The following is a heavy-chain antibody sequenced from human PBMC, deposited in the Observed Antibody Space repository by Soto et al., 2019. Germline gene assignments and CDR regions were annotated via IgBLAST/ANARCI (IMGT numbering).Heavy chain of an antibody. CDR1: GFTFSSYS. Sequence: PGGSLRLSCAASGFTFSSYSMNWVRQAPGKGLEWVPSISSSSSYIYYADSVKGRFTISRDNAKNSLYLQMNSLRAEDTAVYYCASFIIDLSPQDNWFDPWGQGTLVTVSS. V-gene: IGHV3-21*01. CDR2: ISSSSSYI. D-gene: IGHD3-9*01. J-gene: IGHJ5*02. CDR3: ASFIIDLSPQDNWFDP.